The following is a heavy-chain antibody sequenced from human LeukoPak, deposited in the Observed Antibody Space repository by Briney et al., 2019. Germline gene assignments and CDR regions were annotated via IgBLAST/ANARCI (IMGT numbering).Heavy chain of an antibody. Sequence: SGTLSLTCTVSGGSISSYYWSWIRQPPGKGLEWIGYIYTNGNTKYNPSLKSRVTISVDTSKNQFPLRLSSVTAADTAVYYCAREGGSLGFKRPPYPRENWFDPWGQGTLVTVSS. CDR3: AREGGSLGFKRPPYPRENWFDP. J-gene: IGHJ5*02. CDR2: IYTNGNT. D-gene: IGHD3-16*01. V-gene: IGHV4-59*01. CDR1: GGSISSYY.